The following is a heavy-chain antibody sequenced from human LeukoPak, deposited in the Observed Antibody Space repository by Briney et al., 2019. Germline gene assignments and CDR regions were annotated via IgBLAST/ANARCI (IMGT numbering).Heavy chain of an antibody. CDR2: INPNSGGT. CDR3: ERGPRRILEWLLYISYYYGMDV. J-gene: IGHJ6*02. V-gene: IGHV1-2*02. CDR1: GYTFTGYY. D-gene: IGHD3-3*01. Sequence: ASVKVSCKASGYTFTGYYMHWVRQAPGQGLEWMGWINPNSGGTNYAQKFQGRVTMTRDTSISTAYMELSRLRSDDTAVYYCERGPRRILEWLLYISYYYGMDVWGQGTTVPVS.